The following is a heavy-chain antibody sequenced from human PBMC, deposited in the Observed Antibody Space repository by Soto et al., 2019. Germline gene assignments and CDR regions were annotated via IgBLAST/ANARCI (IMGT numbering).Heavy chain of an antibody. D-gene: IGHD3-3*01. V-gene: IGHV4-39*01. CDR1: GGSISSSSYY. CDR3: SSHLRFLEWGYYYYYGMDV. Sequence: PSETLSLTCTASGGSISSSSYYWGWIRQPPGKGLEWIGSIYYSGSTYYNPSLKSRVTISVDTSKNLFSLKLSSVTAAATAVFYCSSHLRFLEWGYYYYYGMDVWGQGTTVTVSS. CDR2: IYYSGST. J-gene: IGHJ6*02.